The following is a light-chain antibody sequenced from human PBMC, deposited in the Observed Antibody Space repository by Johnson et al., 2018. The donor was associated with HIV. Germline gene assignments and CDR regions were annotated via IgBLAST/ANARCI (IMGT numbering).Light chain of an antibody. CDR1: SSNIGKNY. CDR3: GTWDSSLSAYV. CDR2: ENN. Sequence: QSVLTQPPSVSAAPGQKVTISCSGSSSNIGKNYVSWYQQLPGTAPKVLIYENNKRPSGIPDRFSGSKSGASATLGITGLQTGDEADYYCGTWDSSLSAYVFGTWTKVTVL. V-gene: IGLV1-51*02. J-gene: IGLJ1*01.